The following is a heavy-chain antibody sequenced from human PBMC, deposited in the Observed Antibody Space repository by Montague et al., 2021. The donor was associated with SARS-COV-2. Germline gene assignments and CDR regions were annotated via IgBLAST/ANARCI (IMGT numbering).Heavy chain of an antibody. J-gene: IGHJ5*02. V-gene: IGHV4-34*01. D-gene: IGHD7-27*01. CDR3: ACDRITRGWLDP. CDR1: GGSFSSYY. Sequence: SETLSLTCAVYGGSFSSYYYTWVRQSPTQGLEWIGEIHHSGKPTYNPSVRRRVAISVDKSKNQFSLTLTSVTAADTAVYYCACDRITRGWLDPWGQGTLVTVSS. CDR2: IHHSGKP.